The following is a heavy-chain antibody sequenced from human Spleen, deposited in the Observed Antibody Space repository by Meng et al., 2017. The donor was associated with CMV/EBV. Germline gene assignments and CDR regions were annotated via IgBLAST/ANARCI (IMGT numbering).Heavy chain of an antibody. D-gene: IGHD2-15*01. V-gene: IGHV3-15*01. J-gene: IGHJ4*02. CDR1: GFTFSTYA. CDR3: TTDTLGYCSGGSCPDY. CDR2: IKSKTDGGTT. Sequence: GESLKISCAASGFTFSTYAMSWVRQAPGKGLEWVGRIKSKTDGGTTDYAAPVKGRFTISRDDSKNTLYLQMNSLKTEDTAVYYCTTDTLGYCSGGSCPDYWGQGTLVTVSS.